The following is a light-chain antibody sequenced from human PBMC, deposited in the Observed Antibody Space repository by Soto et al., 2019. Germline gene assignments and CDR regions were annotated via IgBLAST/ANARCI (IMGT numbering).Light chain of an antibody. V-gene: IGKV1-5*03. CDR2: KAS. J-gene: IGKJ1*01. CDR1: QTISSW. Sequence: DIQLTQCTSTLSGSVGDRVTIPCRASQTISSWLAWYPQKPGKAPKILIYKASTLKSGVPSRFSGSGAGTEFTLTISSLQPADFETDYCQHYNSYSEAFGPGTKVDIK. CDR3: QHYNSYSEA.